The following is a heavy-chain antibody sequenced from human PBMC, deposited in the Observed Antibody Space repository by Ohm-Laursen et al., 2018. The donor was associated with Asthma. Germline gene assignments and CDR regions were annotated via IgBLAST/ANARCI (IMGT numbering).Heavy chain of an antibody. D-gene: IGHD6-6*01. CDR1: GSSISSYY. CDR3: ARVGIAARVIDY. CDR2: FFLRGND. V-gene: IGHV4-59*01. J-gene: IGHJ4*02. Sequence: TLSLTWTVSGSSISSYYWSWIRQPPGKGLEWIGYFFLRGNDNYNPSLRSRVTMSMGTSRDQFSLNLRSVTAADTAVYYCARVGIAARVIDYWGQGTLVTVSS.